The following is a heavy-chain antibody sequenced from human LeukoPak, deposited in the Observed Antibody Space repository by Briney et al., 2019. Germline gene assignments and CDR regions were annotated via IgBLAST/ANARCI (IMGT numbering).Heavy chain of an antibody. CDR1: GYTFTSYY. V-gene: IGHV1-46*01. D-gene: IGHD3-10*01. Sequence: GASVKVSCKASGYTFTSYYMHWVRQAPGQGLEWMGIINPSGGSTSYAQKFQGRVTMTRDTSTSTVYMELSSLRSEDTAVYYCAARATEYYYGSGSTKNSYYFDYWGQGTLVTVSS. CDR2: INPSGGST. J-gene: IGHJ4*02. CDR3: AARATEYYYGSGSTKNSYYFDY.